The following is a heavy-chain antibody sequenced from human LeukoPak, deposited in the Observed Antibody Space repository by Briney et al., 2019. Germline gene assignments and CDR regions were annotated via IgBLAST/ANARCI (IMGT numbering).Heavy chain of an antibody. V-gene: IGHV3-30*19. J-gene: IGHJ4*02. D-gene: IGHD4-11*01. CDR3: AREDYGNYYFDY. Sequence: GRSLRLSCAASGFTFSSYGMHWVRQAPGKGLEWVAGISGDGSNKYYADSVKGRFTISRDNTKNTLYLQVNSLRPGDTALYSCAREDYGNYYFDYWGQGTLVTVSS. CDR1: GFTFSSYG. CDR2: ISGDGSNK.